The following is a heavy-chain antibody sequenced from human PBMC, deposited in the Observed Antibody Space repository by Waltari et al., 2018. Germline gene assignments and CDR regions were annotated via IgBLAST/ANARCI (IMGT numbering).Heavy chain of an antibody. V-gene: IGHV3-74*01. J-gene: IGHJ5*02. CDR1: GFTFSDYW. Sequence: EVQLVESGGGLVQPGGSLRLSCAASGFTFSDYWMHWVRQVPGKGLPGVSTVDSGGTDSTYADSVEGRFTISRDNAKNTLYLQMNSLRVEDTAVYYCARDTPGDGIDRWGQGTLVTVSP. CDR3: ARDTPGDGIDR. CDR2: VDSGGTDS. D-gene: IGHD2-21*01.